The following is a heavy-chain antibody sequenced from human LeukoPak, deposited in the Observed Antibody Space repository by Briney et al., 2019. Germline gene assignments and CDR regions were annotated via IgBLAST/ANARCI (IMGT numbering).Heavy chain of an antibody. J-gene: IGHJ4*02. CDR1: GFTFSSYA. V-gene: IGHV3-23*01. D-gene: IGHD3-22*01. CDR2: ISGSGGST. CDR3: AKAMIVVVITGYYFDY. Sequence: GGSLRLSCAASGFTFSSYAMSWVRQAPGKGLEWVSAISGSGGSTYYADSVKGRFTISRDNSKNTLYLQMNSLRAEDTAVYYCAKAMIVVVITGYYFDYRGQGTLVTVSS.